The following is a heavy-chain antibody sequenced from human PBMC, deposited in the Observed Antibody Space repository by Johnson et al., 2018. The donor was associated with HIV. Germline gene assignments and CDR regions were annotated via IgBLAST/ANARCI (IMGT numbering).Heavy chain of an antibody. D-gene: IGHD1-1*01. CDR3: ATPTGSDAFDI. J-gene: IGHJ3*02. Sequence: QMLLVESGGGVVQPGGSLRLSCAASGFIFSSYGMHWARQAPGKGLEWVAFIRYDETEKSYADSVKGRFTISRDNSKSTLFLHMNTLRVEDTAVYYCATPTGSDAFDIWGQGTMVTVSS. CDR1: GFIFSSYG. V-gene: IGHV3-30*02. CDR2: IRYDETEK.